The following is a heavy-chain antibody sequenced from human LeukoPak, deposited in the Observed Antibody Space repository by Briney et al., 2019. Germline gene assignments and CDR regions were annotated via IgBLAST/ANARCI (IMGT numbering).Heavy chain of an antibody. Sequence: SGGSLRLSCAASGFTVSSNYMSWVSQAPGKGLEWVSVIYSGGNTYYADSVKGRFTISRDNSKNTLYLQMNSLRAEDTAVYYCARVLLYYYDSSGYQDYWGQGTLVTVSS. J-gene: IGHJ4*02. D-gene: IGHD3-22*01. V-gene: IGHV3-53*01. CDR1: GFTVSSNY. CDR2: IYSGGNT. CDR3: ARVLLYYYDSSGYQDY.